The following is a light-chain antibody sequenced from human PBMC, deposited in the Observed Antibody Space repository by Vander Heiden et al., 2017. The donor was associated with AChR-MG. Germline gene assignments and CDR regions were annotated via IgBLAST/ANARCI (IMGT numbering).Light chain of an antibody. Sequence: QAGLTQPPSVSKGLRPTATLTCTGNSNNVGYQGAAWLQQHQGHPPKLLSYRNNNRPSGISERFSASRSGNTASLTITGLQPEDEADYYCSAWDSSLGAWVFGGGTKLTVL. CDR2: RNN. CDR3: SAWDSSLGAWV. V-gene: IGLV10-54*04. CDR1: SNNVGYQG. J-gene: IGLJ3*02.